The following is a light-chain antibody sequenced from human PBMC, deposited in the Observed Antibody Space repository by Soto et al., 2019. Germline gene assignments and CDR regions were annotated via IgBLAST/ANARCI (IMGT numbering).Light chain of an antibody. J-gene: IGKJ5*01. Sequence: EIVLTQSPGTLSLSPGERATLSCRASQSVSSSYLAWYQQKPGQAPRLLIYGTSSRATGIPDRFSGSGSGTDFTLSISRLEPEDFAVYYCQQHAYLITFGQGTRLEIK. CDR3: QQHAYLIT. CDR2: GTS. CDR1: QSVSSSY. V-gene: IGKV3-20*01.